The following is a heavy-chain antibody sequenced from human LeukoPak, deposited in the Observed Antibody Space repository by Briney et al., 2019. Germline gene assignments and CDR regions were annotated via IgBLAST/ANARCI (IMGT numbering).Heavy chain of an antibody. CDR2: ISYDGSNK. CDR3: AKGGLRYSDY. D-gene: IGHD1-1*01. J-gene: IGHJ4*02. CDR1: GFTFSSYG. Sequence: GRSLRLFCAASGFTFSSYGMHWDRQAPGKGLEWVAVISYDGSNKYYADSVKGRFTISRDNSKNTLYLQMNSLRAEDTAVYYCAKGGLRYSDYWGQGTLVTVSS. V-gene: IGHV3-30*18.